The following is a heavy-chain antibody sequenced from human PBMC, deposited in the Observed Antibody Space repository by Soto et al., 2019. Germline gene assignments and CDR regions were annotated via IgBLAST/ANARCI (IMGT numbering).Heavy chain of an antibody. Sequence: PSETLSLTCTVSGGSLSSSSYYWGWIRQPPGKGLEWIGSIYYSGSTYYNPSLKSRVTISVDTSQNHFSLTLSSVTASDTAVYSCARVITGTDVFDIWRRGTMVTVSS. V-gene: IGHV4-39*02. CDR3: ARVITGTDVFDI. D-gene: IGHD1-20*01. CDR1: GGSLSSSSYY. J-gene: IGHJ3*02. CDR2: IYYSGST.